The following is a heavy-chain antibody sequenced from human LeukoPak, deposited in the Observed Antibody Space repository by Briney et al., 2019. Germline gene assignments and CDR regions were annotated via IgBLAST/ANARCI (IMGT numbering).Heavy chain of an antibody. V-gene: IGHV3-48*01. CDR3: ARELVWVDYDAFDI. Sequence: GGSLRLSCAASGFTFSSYSMNWVRQAPGKGLEWVSYISSSSSTIYYADSVKGRFTISRDNSKNTLYLQMNSLRAEDTAVYYCARELVWVDYDAFDIWGQGTMVTVSS. CDR2: ISSSSSTI. J-gene: IGHJ3*02. D-gene: IGHD3-16*01. CDR1: GFTFSSYS.